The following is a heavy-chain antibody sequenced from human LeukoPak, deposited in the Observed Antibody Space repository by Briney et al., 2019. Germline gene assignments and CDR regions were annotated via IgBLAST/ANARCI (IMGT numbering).Heavy chain of an antibody. CDR3: ARENCSGGSCYLAY. CDR2: IYYSGST. CDR1: GGSISSYY. D-gene: IGHD2-15*01. Sequence: PSETLSLTCTVSGGSISSYYWSWIRQPAGKGLEWIGYIYYSGSTSYNPSLKSRVTMSVDTSKKQFSLKLSSVTAADTAVYYCARENCSGGSCYLAYWGQGTLVTVSS. V-gene: IGHV4-59*06. J-gene: IGHJ4*02.